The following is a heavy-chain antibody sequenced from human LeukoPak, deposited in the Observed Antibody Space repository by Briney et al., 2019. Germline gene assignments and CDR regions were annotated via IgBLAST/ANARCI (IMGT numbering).Heavy chain of an antibody. J-gene: IGHJ4*02. D-gene: IGHD3-22*01. CDR2: IYSGGST. V-gene: IGHV3-53*01. Sequence: GGSLRLSCAASGFTVSSNYMSWVRQAPGKGLEWVSVIYSGGSTYYADSVKGRFTISRENCKDTLYPQMNSLRAEDTAVYYCASRLYYYDSSGYGPKLDYWGQGTLVTVSS. CDR3: ASRLYYYDSSGYGPKLDY. CDR1: GFTVSSNY.